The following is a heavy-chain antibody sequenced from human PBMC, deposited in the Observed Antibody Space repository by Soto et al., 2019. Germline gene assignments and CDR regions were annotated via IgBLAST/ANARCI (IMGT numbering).Heavy chain of an antibody. D-gene: IGHD3-16*02. J-gene: IGHJ4*02. CDR2: ISSSSSYI. CDR3: ARANYDYVWGSYRQETSFDD. Sequence: PGGSLRLSCAASGFTFSSYSMNWVRQAPGKGLEWVSSISSSSSYIYYADSVKGRFTISRDNAKNSLYLQMNSLRAEDTAVYYCARANYDYVWGSYRQETSFDDSGQGTLATVSS. V-gene: IGHV3-21*01. CDR1: GFTFSSYS.